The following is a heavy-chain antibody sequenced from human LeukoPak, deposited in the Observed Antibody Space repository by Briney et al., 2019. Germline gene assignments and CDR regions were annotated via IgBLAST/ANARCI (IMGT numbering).Heavy chain of an antibody. CDR1: AFSLNAYN. CDR2: ISYTGTYI. J-gene: IGHJ6*03. CDR3: ARKGCSSASCLYYYYMDA. Sequence: GGSLRLSCAASAFSLNAYNMNWVRQAPGKGLEWVSSISYTGTYIYYADSVKGRFTISRDNAKNSLYLQMNSLRAEDTAVYYCARKGCSSASCLYYYYMDAWGKGTTVTVSS. D-gene: IGHD2-2*01. V-gene: IGHV3-21*01.